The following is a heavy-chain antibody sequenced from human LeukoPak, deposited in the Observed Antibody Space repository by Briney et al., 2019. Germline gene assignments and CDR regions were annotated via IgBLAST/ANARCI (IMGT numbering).Heavy chain of an antibody. D-gene: IGHD5-12*01. J-gene: IGHJ4*02. CDR2: INHSGST. CDR3: ARDPAAYGGYGYYFEL. V-gene: IGHV4-34*01. Sequence: SETLSLTCAVYGGSFSGYYWSWIRQPPGKGLEWIGEINHSGSTNYNPSLKSRVTISVDTSKNQFSLKLDSVTAADTAVYYCARDPAAYGGYGYYFELWGQGILVTVPS. CDR1: GGSFSGYY.